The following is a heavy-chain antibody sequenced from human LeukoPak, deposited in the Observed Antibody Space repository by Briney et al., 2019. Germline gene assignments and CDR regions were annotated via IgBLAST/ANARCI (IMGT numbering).Heavy chain of an antibody. CDR1: GYSFTSYC. CDR3: ARHPGDRLESFEY. V-gene: IGHV5-10-1*01. CDR2: IDPSDSYT. D-gene: IGHD7-27*01. Sequence: GESLKISCKGSGYSFTSYCISWVRQMPGKGLEWMGRIDPSDSYTNYSPSFQGHVTISADKSISTAYLQWSGLKASDTAMYYCARHPGDRLESFEYWGQGTLVTVSS. J-gene: IGHJ4*02.